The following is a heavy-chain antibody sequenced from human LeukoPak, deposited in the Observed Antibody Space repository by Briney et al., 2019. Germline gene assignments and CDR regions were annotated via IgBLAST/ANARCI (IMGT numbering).Heavy chain of an antibody. CDR2: VHYSGST. Sequence: SETLSLTCSVSGASISSGSNYWGWIRQPPGKGLEWIGYVHYSGSTNYNPSLKSRVTISVDTSTNLFSLKLNSLTAADTAVYYCARGRYFDYWGHGTLVTVSS. CDR3: ARGRYFDY. CDR1: GASISSGSNY. J-gene: IGHJ4*01. V-gene: IGHV4-61*01.